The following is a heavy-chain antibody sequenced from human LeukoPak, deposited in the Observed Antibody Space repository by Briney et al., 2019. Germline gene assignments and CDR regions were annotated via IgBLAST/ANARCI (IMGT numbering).Heavy chain of an antibody. V-gene: IGHV4-61*02. J-gene: IGHJ4*02. CDR2: IFNTGST. Sequence: SETLSLTCAVSGDSIGRGSYYWGWIRQPAGKAPEWIGRIFNTGSTSYNPSLKSRVTISVDTSKNQFSLNLRSVTAADTAVYYCARDICGYNYGCFDSWGQGTLATVSS. D-gene: IGHD5-18*01. CDR3: ARDICGYNYGCFDS. CDR1: GDSIGRGSYY.